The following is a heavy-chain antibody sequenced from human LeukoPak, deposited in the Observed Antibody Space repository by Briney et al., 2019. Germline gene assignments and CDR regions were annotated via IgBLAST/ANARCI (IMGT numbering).Heavy chain of an antibody. Sequence: GGSLRLSCAASGFTFSSYAMSWVRQAPGKGLEWVSAISGSGGSTYYADSVKGRFTISRDNSKNTLYLQMNSLRAEDTAVYYCAKYYEGITGTTNFDYWGQGTLVTVSS. D-gene: IGHD1-20*01. CDR3: AKYYEGITGTTNFDY. CDR2: ISGSGGST. CDR1: GFTFSSYA. J-gene: IGHJ4*02. V-gene: IGHV3-23*01.